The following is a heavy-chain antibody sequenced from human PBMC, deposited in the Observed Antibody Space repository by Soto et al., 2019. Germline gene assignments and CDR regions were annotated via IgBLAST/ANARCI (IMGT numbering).Heavy chain of an antibody. CDR1: GFTFSDYY. Sequence: QVQLVESGGGLVKPGGSLRLSCAASGFTFSDYYMSWIRQAPGKGLEWVSYISSSGSTIYYADSVKGRFTISRDNAKNSLYLQMNSLRAEDTAVYYCARWGQEVGDYLDYRPGDAFDIWGQGTMITVSS. D-gene: IGHD4-17*01. V-gene: IGHV3-11*01. CDR3: ARWGQEVGDYLDYRPGDAFDI. J-gene: IGHJ3*02. CDR2: ISSSGSTI.